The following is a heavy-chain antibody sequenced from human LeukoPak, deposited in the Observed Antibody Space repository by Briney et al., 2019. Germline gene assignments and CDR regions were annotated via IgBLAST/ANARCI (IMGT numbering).Heavy chain of an antibody. V-gene: IGHV4-4*02. J-gene: IGHJ4*02. D-gene: IGHD3-22*01. CDR2: IYQGGRT. Sequence: SGTLSLTCAVSGDSMNSSNWWSWVRQSPGKGLEWIGEIYQGGRTNYKSSLKSRVSISVDKSRNQLSLKLTSVTAADTAVYYCARGDASGYPDYWGQGTLVTVSS. CDR1: GDSMNSSNW. CDR3: ARGDASGYPDY.